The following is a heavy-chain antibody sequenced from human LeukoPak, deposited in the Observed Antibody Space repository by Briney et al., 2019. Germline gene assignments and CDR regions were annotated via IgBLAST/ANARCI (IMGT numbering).Heavy chain of an antibody. Sequence: GGSLRLSCAASGFTFSSYEMNWVRQAPGKGLEWVSYISSSGSTIYYADSVKGRFTISRDNAKNSLYLQMNSLRAEDTAVYYCARDPGGDSSGWQPIDYYLDYWGQGTLVTVSS. CDR3: ARDPGGDSSGWQPIDYYLDY. CDR2: ISSSGSTI. J-gene: IGHJ4*02. V-gene: IGHV3-48*03. D-gene: IGHD6-19*01. CDR1: GFTFSSYE.